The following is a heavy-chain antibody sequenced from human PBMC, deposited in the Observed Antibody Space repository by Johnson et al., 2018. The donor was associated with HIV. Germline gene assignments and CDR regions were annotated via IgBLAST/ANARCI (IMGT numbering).Heavy chain of an antibody. CDR3: ARESPGYAFDI. CDR2: IGTAGDT. V-gene: IGHV3-13*01. J-gene: IGHJ3*02. Sequence: VQLVESGGGLVQPGGSLRLSCAASGFTFSSYAMHWVRQGTGKGLEWVSAIGTAGDTYYPGSVKGRFTISRENAKNYLYLQMNSLRAGDTAVYYCARESPGYAFDIWGQGTMVTVSS. D-gene: IGHD1-1*01. CDR1: GFTFSSYA.